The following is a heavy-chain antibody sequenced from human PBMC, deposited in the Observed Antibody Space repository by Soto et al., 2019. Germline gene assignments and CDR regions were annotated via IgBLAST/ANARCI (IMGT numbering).Heavy chain of an antibody. V-gene: IGHV3-23*01. Sequence: EVQLLESGGGLVQPGGSLRLSCAASGFTFSSYVMSWVRQAPGKGLEWVSVISGSGGSTYYADSVKGRFTISRDNSKNTLYLQMNSLRADDTAVYYCAPHLWFGELSNWGQGTLVSVSS. CDR3: APHLWFGELSN. CDR2: ISGSGGST. D-gene: IGHD3-10*01. J-gene: IGHJ4*02. CDR1: GFTFSSYV.